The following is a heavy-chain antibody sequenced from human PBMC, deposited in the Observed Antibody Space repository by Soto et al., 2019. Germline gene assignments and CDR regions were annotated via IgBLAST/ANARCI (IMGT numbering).Heavy chain of an antibody. CDR1: GGSISSYY. D-gene: IGHD1-26*01. V-gene: IGHV4-59*01. CDR2: IYYSGST. Sequence: PSETLSLTCTVSGGSISSYYWSWIRQPPGKGLEWIGYIYYSGSTNYNPSLKSRVTISVDTSKNQFSLKLSSVTAADTAVYYCARGSGGIVAIVFDPWGQGTLVTVSS. J-gene: IGHJ5*02. CDR3: ARGSGGIVAIVFDP.